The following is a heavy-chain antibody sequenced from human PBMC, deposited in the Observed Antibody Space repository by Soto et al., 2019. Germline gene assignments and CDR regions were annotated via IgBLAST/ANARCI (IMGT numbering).Heavy chain of an antibody. Sequence: SVEVSVKASGFTFSSSAVQWVRQARGQRLEWIGWIVVGSGNTNYAQKFQERVTITRDMSTSTAYMELSSLRSEDTAVYYCAADGYDSPTGYWGQGTLVTVSS. D-gene: IGHD3-22*01. CDR2: IVVGSGNT. V-gene: IGHV1-58*01. J-gene: IGHJ4*02. CDR1: GFTFSSSA. CDR3: AADGYDSPTGY.